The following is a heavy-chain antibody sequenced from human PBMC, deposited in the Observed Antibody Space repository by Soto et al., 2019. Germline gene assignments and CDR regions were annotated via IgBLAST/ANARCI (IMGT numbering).Heavy chain of an antibody. CDR1: GDSISSYY. J-gene: IGHJ5*02. CDR2: IHYRGST. Sequence: QVQLQESGPGLVKASETLSLTCAVSGDSISSYYWNWIRQPPGKGLEWIGYIHYRGSTLYNPSLKSRLTISVDTSKNQFSLNLRSMTAADTAVYYCARGYNSAWSDWFDPWGQGTLVTVSS. CDR3: ARGYNSAWSDWFDP. V-gene: IGHV4-59*01. D-gene: IGHD6-19*01.